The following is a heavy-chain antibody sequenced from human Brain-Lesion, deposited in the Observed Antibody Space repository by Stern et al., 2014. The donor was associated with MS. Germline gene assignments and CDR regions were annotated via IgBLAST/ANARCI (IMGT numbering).Heavy chain of an antibody. D-gene: IGHD1-26*01. CDR2: IYYSGFT. CDR1: GGSISSSTYY. V-gene: IGHV4-39*01. CDR3: ARHDSVPRPSQLYSARDRGPGYFDY. Sequence: VQLVESGPGLVKPSETLSLTCTVSGGSISSSTYYRAWIRPPPGKGLEWIGNIYYSGFTYYNPSLKSRVPLSVDMSKNQFSLKLSSGTAADTAIYYCARHDSVPRPSQLYSARDRGPGYFDYWGQGTLVTVSS. J-gene: IGHJ4*02.